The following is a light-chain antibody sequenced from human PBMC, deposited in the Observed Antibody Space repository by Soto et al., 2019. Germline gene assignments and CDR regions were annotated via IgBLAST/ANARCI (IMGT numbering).Light chain of an antibody. CDR1: SGDVGGHNF. CDR3: SSYAGTNKV. CDR2: EVS. Sequence: QSALTQPPSASGSPGQSVTISCTGTSGDVGGHNFVSWYQFHPGKAPKLIIYEVSKRPSGVPNRFSGSKSDNTASLTVSGLQAEDAAAYFGSSYAGTNKVFGGVTKLTVL. V-gene: IGLV2-8*01. J-gene: IGLJ3*02.